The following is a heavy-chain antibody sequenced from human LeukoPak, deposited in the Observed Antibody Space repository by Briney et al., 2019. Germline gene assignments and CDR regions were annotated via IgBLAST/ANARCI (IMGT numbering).Heavy chain of an antibody. Sequence: GGSLRLSCVASGFTFSSYTMNWVRQAPGKGLEWVSYITSSSSTIYYTDTVKGRFTISRDNAKNSLYLQMNSLRAEDTAVYYCARGNVGATRVDYYYYYMDVWGKGTTVTVSS. CDR2: ITSSSSTI. V-gene: IGHV3-48*04. J-gene: IGHJ6*03. CDR1: GFTFSSYT. CDR3: ARGNVGATRVDYYYYYMDV. D-gene: IGHD1-26*01.